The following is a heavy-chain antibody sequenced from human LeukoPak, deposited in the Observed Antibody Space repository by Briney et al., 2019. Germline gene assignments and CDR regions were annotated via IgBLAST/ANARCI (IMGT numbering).Heavy chain of an antibody. D-gene: IGHD6-19*01. CDR2: IIPIFGTA. CDR3: ARDIAVAGTVWFDP. CDR1: GGTFSIYA. J-gene: IGHJ5*02. Sequence: SVTVSFKASGGTFSIYAISWVRQAPGQGLEWMGGIIPIFGTANYAQKFQGRVTITADESTSTAYMELSSLRSEDTAVYYCARDIAVAGTVWFDPWGQGTLVTVSS. V-gene: IGHV1-69*13.